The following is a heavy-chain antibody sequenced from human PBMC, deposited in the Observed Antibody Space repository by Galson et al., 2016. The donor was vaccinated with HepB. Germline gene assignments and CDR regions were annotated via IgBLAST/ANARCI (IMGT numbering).Heavy chain of an antibody. Sequence: VRQAPGQGLEWMGWINPNPGRTKYAQKFQGRVTMTRDSSISTAYMELTRLTSDDTAIYYCARAQSNWNAHWGPGTLVTVSS. V-gene: IGHV1-2*02. J-gene: IGHJ1*01. D-gene: IGHD1-1*01. CDR2: INPNPGRT. CDR3: ARAQSNWNAH.